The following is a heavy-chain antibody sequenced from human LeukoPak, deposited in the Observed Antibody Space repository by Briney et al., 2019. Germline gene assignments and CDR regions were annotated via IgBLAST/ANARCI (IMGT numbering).Heavy chain of an antibody. J-gene: IGHJ4*02. CDR2: IYNSGST. CDR3: ARRTSSGYYYVNY. CDR1: GGSISSGGYS. D-gene: IGHD3-22*01. Sequence: PSQTLSLTCAVSGGSISSGGYSYNWIRQPPGKGLEWIGYIYNSGSTSYNPSLKSRVTMSVDTSKNQFSLKLSSVTAADTAVYYCARRTSSGYYYVNYWGQGTLVTVSS. V-gene: IGHV4-30-4*07.